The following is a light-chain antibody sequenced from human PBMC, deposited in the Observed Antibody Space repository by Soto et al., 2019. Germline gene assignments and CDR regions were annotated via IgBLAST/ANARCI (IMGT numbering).Light chain of an antibody. CDR3: SSYAGSTNFVV. Sequence: QSALTQPPSASGSPGQSVTISCTGTNSDVGGYNYVSWYQQHPGKAPKLMIYELSKRPSGVPDRFSGSKSGKTASLTVSGLQAEDEADYYCSSYAGSTNFVVFGGGTKLTVL. CDR2: ELS. J-gene: IGLJ2*01. CDR1: NSDVGGYNY. V-gene: IGLV2-8*01.